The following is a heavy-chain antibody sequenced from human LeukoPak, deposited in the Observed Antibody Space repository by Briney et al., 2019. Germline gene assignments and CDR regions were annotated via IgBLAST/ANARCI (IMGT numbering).Heavy chain of an antibody. CDR2: ISSGGANI. Sequence: GGSLRLSCAASGFTFSSYNMNWVRQAPGTGLEWVSSISSGGANINYADSVKGRFTISRDSAKNSLYLQMNSLRAEDTAVYYCARDSSSGWYDYWGQGTLVTVSS. CDR1: GFTFSSYN. D-gene: IGHD6-19*01. CDR3: ARDSSSGWYDY. V-gene: IGHV3-21*01. J-gene: IGHJ4*02.